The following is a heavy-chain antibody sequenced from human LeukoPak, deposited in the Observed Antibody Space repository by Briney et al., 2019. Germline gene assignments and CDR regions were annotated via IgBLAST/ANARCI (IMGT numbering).Heavy chain of an antibody. J-gene: IGHJ4*02. V-gene: IGHV4-39*01. CDR2: IYYSRST. D-gene: IGHD5-12*01. Sequence: SETLSLTCTVSGGSISSSSYYWGWIRQPPGKGLEWIGSIYYSRSTYYNPSLKSRVTISVDTSKNQFSLKLSSVTAADTAVYYCARRGYSGYDGVDYWGQGTLVTVSP. CDR1: GGSISSSSYY. CDR3: ARRGYSGYDGVDY.